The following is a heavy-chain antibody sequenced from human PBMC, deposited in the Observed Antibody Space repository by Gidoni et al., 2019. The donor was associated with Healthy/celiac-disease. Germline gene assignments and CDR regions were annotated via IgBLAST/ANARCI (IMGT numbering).Heavy chain of an antibody. D-gene: IGHD1-26*01. V-gene: IGHV6-1*01. CDR3: ARESVYSGSGELAFDI. Sequence: LEWLGRTYYRSKWYNDYAVSVKSRITINPDTSKNQFSLQLNSVTPEDTAVYYCARESVYSGSGELAFDIWGQGTMVTVSS. J-gene: IGHJ3*02. CDR2: TYYRSKWYN.